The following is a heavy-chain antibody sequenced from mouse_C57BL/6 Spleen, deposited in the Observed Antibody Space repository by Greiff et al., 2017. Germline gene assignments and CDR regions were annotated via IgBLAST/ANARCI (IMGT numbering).Heavy chain of an antibody. Sequence: VQLQQSGAELVRPGASVKLSCKASGYTFTDYYINWVKQRPGQGLEWIGEIDPSDSYTNYNQKFKGKSTLTVDKSSSTAYMQLSSLTSEDSAVYYCARLGYAMDYWGQGTSVTVSS. CDR2: IDPSDSYT. CDR3: ARLGYAMDY. CDR1: GYTFTDYY. V-gene: IGHV1-69*01. J-gene: IGHJ4*01.